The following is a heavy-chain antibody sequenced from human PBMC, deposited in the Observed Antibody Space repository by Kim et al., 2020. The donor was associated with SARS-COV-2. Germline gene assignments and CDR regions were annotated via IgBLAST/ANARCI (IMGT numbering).Heavy chain of an antibody. V-gene: IGHV3-30*01. D-gene: IGHD3-22*01. Sequence: KGGLTISRDNSTNTLYLQMNSLRAEDTAVYYCARARDYYDSSGYSYYFDYWGQGTLVTVSS. CDR3: ARARDYYDSSGYSYYFDY. J-gene: IGHJ4*02.